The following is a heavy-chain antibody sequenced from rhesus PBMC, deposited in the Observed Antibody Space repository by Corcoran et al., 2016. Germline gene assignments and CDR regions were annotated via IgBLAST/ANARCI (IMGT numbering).Heavy chain of an antibody. D-gene: IGHD2-8*01. CDR3: AGRSGGYCSGGVCYGFDY. CDR2: IYDSGRGT. CDR1: GGSISDDYY. V-gene: IGHV4-106*01. Sequence: QVQLQESGPGLVKPSETLSLTCAVSGGSISDDYYWSWIRQPPGKGLEWIGYIYDSGRGTNYNPSLKNRVTISIDTSKNQLSLKLSSVTAADTAVYYCAGRSGGYCSGGVCYGFDYWGQGVLVTVSS. J-gene: IGHJ4*01.